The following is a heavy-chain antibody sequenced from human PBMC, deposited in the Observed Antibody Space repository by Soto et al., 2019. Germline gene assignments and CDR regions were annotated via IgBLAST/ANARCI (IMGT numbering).Heavy chain of an antibody. D-gene: IGHD2-21*01. CDR3: VLVAVGGDYGYDY. J-gene: IGHJ4*02. CDR2: INTDGSTT. CDR1: GFTFSDHW. Sequence: GGSLRLSCAASGFTFSDHWMHWVRQAPGEGLVWVSRINTDGSTTSYADSVKGRFTISRDKVKNTLFLQMNGLRAEDTAIYYCVLVAVGGDYGYDYWGQGTLVTVSS. V-gene: IGHV3-74*01.